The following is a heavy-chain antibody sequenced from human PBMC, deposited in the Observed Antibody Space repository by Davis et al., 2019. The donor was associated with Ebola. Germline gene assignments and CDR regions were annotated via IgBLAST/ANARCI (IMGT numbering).Heavy chain of an antibody. CDR3: AREGGDSSGYYYDGFPLLKYYYMDV. CDR1: GGTFSSYA. V-gene: IGHV1-69*13. J-gene: IGHJ6*03. D-gene: IGHD3-22*01. CDR2: IIPIFGTA. Sequence: SVKVSCKASGGTFSSYAISWVRQAPGQGLEWMGGIIPIFGTANYAQKFQGRVTITADESTSTAYMELSSLRSEDTAVYYCAREGGDSSGYYYDGFPLLKYYYMDVWGKGTTVTVSS.